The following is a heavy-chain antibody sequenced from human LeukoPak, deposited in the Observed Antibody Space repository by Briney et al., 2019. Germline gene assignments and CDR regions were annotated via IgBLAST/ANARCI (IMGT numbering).Heavy chain of an antibody. D-gene: IGHD2-2*01. V-gene: IGHV4-31*03. CDR2: IYYSGST. CDR1: GGSISSGGYY. J-gene: IGHJ4*02. CDR3: ARVGCSSTSCSLLGY. Sequence: SETLSLTCTVSGGSISSGGYYWSWIRQHPGKGLEWIGYIYYSGSTYYNPSLKSRVTISVDTSKNQFSLKLSSVTAADTAVYYCARVGCSSTSCSLLGYWGQGTLVTVSS.